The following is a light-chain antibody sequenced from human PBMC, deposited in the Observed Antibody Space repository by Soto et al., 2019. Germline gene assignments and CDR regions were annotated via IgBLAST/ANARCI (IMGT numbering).Light chain of an antibody. V-gene: IGLV2-14*03. Sequence: QSVLTQPASVSGSPGQSITISCTGTSYDIGPYNYVSWYQQHPGKAPKLLIYDVTNRASGVSDRFSGSKSGRTASLTISGLQAEDEADYYCSSYTSIIAVVFGGVTQLTVL. CDR3: SSYTSIIAVV. CDR1: SYDIGPYNY. J-gene: IGLJ7*01. CDR2: DVT.